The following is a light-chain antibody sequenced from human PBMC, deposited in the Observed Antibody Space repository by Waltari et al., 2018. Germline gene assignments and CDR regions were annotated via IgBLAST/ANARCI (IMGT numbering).Light chain of an antibody. J-gene: IGLJ3*02. CDR3: QGWDSRTDHVV. Sequence: SYVLTQPPSVSVAPGKTAILSCAGDNIGRKTVHWYQQKPGQAPVLVIYYGSDRPSGRPGGVPGSNSANLATLTISRVEGGDGADYWGQGWDSRTDHVVFGGGTKLTVL. V-gene: IGLV3-21*04. CDR2: YGS. CDR1: NIGRKT.